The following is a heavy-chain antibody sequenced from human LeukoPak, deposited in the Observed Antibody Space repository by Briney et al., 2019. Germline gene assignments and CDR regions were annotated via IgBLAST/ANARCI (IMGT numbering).Heavy chain of an antibody. CDR1: GGSISSYY. V-gene: IGHV4-59*08. J-gene: IGHJ4*02. D-gene: IGHD5-18*01. Sequence: SETLSLTCTVSGGSISSYYWSWIRQPPGKGLEWIGYIYYTGNTNYNPSLKSRVTISVDTSKNQFSLKLSSVTAADTAVYYCARLRVASRGYTYGPDYWGQGTLVTVSS. CDR3: ARLRVASRGYTYGPDY. CDR2: IYYTGNT.